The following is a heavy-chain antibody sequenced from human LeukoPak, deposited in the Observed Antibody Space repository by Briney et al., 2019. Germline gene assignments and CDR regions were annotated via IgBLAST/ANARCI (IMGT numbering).Heavy chain of an antibody. V-gene: IGHV1-2*02. CDR1: GYTFTGYY. CDR2: INPNSGGT. CDR3: ARDRTITMVRGVIWFDP. J-gene: IGHJ5*02. Sequence: ASVKVSCKASGYTFTGYYMHWVRQAPGQGLEWMGWINPNSGGTNYAQKFQGRVTMTRDTSISTAYMELSRLRSGDTAVYYCARDRTITMVRGVIWFDPWGQGTLVTVSS. D-gene: IGHD3-10*01.